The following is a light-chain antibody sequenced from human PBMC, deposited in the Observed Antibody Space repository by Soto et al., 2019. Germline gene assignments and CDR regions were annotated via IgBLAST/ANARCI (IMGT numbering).Light chain of an antibody. J-gene: IGKJ3*01. CDR1: QSVAGNF. Sequence: EIVLTQSPGTLSLSPGERATLSCTASQSVAGNFLAWYQQRPGQAPRLLISAASSRATAIPERFSGSGSRTEFTLTISRLEPDESAVYFCQQYGNSPLTFGPGTKLNIK. V-gene: IGKV3-20*01. CDR3: QQYGNSPLT. CDR2: AAS.